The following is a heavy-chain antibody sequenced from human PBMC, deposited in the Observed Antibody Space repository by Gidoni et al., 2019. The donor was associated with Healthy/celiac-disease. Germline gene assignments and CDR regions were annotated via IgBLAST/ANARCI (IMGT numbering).Heavy chain of an antibody. J-gene: IGHJ4*02. CDR1: GFTFSSDG. D-gene: IGHD5-18*01. CDR2: IWYDGSNK. CDR3: ARDMGGYSYGYVLY. V-gene: IGHV3-33*01. Sequence: QVQLVESGGGVVQPGRSLRLSCAASGFTFSSDGMHWVRQAPGKGLGWVAVIWYDGSNKYYADSVKGRFTISRDNSKNTLYLQMNSLRAEDTAVYYCARDMGGYSYGYVLYWGQGTLVTVSS.